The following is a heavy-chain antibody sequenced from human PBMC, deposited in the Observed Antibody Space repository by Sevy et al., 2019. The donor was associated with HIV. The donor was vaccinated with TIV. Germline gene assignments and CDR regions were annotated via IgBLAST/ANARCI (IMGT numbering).Heavy chain of an antibody. CDR2: IYTSGST. CDR3: ARDKEYGSGFMDV. Sequence: SETLSLTCTVSGGSISRGSYYWSWIRQPAGKGLEWIGRIYTSGSTNYNPSLKSRVTISVDTSKNQFSLKLNPVTAADTAVYYCARDKEYGSGFMDVWGKGTTVTVSS. V-gene: IGHV4-61*02. CDR1: GGSISRGSYY. J-gene: IGHJ6*03. D-gene: IGHD3-10*01.